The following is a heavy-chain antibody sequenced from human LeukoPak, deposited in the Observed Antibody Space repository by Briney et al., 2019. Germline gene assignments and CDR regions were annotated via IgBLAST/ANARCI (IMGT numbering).Heavy chain of an antibody. Sequence: GGSLRLSCAASGFTFSSYAMSWVRQAPGKGLEWVSAISGSGGSTYYADSVKGRFTISRDNAKNSLYLQMNSLRAEDTAVYYCARWDGNHYYYYGMDVWGQGTTVTVSS. CDR3: ARWDGNHYYYYGMDV. D-gene: IGHD1-26*01. CDR1: GFTFSSYA. J-gene: IGHJ6*02. CDR2: ISGSGGST. V-gene: IGHV3-23*01.